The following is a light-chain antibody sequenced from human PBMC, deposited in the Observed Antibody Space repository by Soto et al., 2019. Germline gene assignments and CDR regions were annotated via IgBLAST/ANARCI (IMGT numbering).Light chain of an antibody. CDR3: SAWDDSLKAVL. CDR1: GSSVGTYP. CDR2: HNS. Sequence: QSVLTQPPSASGTPGQRVTISCSGSGSSVGTYPVNWYQQLPGRAPNLLIYHNSQRPSGVPDRFSGSKSGTAASLAISGLQSEDEANYFCSAWDDSLKAVLFGGGTQLTVL. V-gene: IGLV1-44*01. J-gene: IGLJ2*01.